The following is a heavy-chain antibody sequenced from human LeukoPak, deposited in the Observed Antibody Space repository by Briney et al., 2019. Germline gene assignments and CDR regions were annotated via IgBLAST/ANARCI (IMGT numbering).Heavy chain of an antibody. CDR2: ISGSGGST. CDR1: GFTFSSYA. CDR3: AKSLSVVPAAVPLYSSSPYYFDY. V-gene: IGHV3-23*01. J-gene: IGHJ4*02. Sequence: PGGSLRLSCAASGFTFSSYAMSWVRQAPGKGLEWVSAISGSGGSTYYADSVKGRFTISRDNSKNTLYLQMNSLRAEDTAVYYCAKSLSVVPAAVPLYSSSPYYFDYWGQGTLVTVSS. D-gene: IGHD6-6*01.